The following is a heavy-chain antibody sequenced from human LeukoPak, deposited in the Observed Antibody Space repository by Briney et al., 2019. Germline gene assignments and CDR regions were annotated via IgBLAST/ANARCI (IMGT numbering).Heavy chain of an antibody. V-gene: IGHV3-23*01. CDR2: ISGSGGST. CDR1: GFTFGSSA. CDR3: AKPRTAAGRNFDY. Sequence: GGSLRLSCVASGFTFGSSAMSWVRQAPERGLEWASLISGSGGSTNYADSVKGRFTISRDNSKNTLYLQMNSLTAEDTAVYYCAKPRTAAGRNFDYWGQGTLVTVSS. J-gene: IGHJ4*02. D-gene: IGHD2-21*02.